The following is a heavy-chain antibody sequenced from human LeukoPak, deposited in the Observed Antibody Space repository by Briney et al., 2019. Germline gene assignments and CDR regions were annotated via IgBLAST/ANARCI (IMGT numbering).Heavy chain of an antibody. CDR1: GGSISSSSYY. CDR3: ARSRIAVASPFDY. J-gene: IGHJ4*02. D-gene: IGHD6-19*01. CDR2: IYYSGST. Sequence: SETLSLTCTVSGGSISSSSYYWGWIRQPPGKGREWIGSIYYSGSTYFNPSLKSRVTISVDTSKNQFSLKLSSVTAADTAVYYCARSRIAVASPFDYWGQGTLVTVSS. V-gene: IGHV4-39*07.